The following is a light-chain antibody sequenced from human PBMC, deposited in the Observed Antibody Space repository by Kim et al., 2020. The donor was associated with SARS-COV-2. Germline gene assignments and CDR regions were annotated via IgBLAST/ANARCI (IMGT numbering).Light chain of an antibody. J-gene: IGLJ3*02. V-gene: IGLV3-1*01. CDR2: QDS. CDR1: KLGDKY. Sequence: SPGQTASITCSGDKLGDKYACWYQQKPGQSPVLVIYQDSKRPSGIPERFSGSNSGNTATLTISGTQAMDEADYYCQAWDSSTRRVFGGGTKLTVL. CDR3: QAWDSSTRRV.